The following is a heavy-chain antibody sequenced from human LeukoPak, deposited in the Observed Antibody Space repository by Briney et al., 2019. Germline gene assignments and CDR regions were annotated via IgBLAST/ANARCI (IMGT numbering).Heavy chain of an antibody. V-gene: IGHV3-48*01. J-gene: IGHJ6*03. D-gene: IGHD6-13*01. Sequence: GGSLRLSCAASGFTFSSYSMNWVRQAPGKGLEWVSYISSSSSTIYYADSVKGRFTISRDNAKNSLYLQMNSLRAEDTAVYYWARKSSSWYGDYYYYNMDVGGKGTTVTVSS. CDR3: ARKSSSWYGDYYYYNMDV. CDR1: GFTFSSYS. CDR2: ISSSSSTI.